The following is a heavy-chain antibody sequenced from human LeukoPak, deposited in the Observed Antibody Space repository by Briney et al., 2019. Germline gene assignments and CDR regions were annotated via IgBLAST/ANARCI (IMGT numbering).Heavy chain of an antibody. J-gene: IGHJ4*02. Sequence: GGSLRLSCAASGFTFSHYGMHWVRQAPGKGLEWVAVMWSDGTKKYYADSVKGRFTISRDNAKNSLYLQMNSLRAEDTAVYYCAREETETFDYWGQGTLVTVSS. CDR1: GFTFSHYG. D-gene: IGHD1-1*01. CDR3: AREETETFDY. V-gene: IGHV3-33*01. CDR2: MWSDGTKK.